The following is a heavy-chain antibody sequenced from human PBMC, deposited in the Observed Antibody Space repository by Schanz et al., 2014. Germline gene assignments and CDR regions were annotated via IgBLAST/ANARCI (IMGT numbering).Heavy chain of an antibody. J-gene: IGHJ4*02. Sequence: EVQLLDSGGGLVKPGGSLRLSCAASGFTFSSYSMNWVRQAPGKGLEWVSSISSSSSYIYYADSVKGRFTISGDNAKNSLYLQMNSLRAGDTAVYYCARVPYGSGSYWDYWGQGTLVTVSS. CDR2: ISSSSSYI. V-gene: IGHV3-21*01. CDR3: ARVPYGSGSYWDY. D-gene: IGHD3-10*01. CDR1: GFTFSSYS.